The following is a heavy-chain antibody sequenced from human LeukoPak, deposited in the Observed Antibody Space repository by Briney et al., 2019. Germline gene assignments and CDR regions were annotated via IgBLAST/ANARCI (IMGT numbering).Heavy chain of an antibody. J-gene: IGHJ4*02. D-gene: IGHD3-3*01. V-gene: IGHV4-34*01. CDR3: ARQGLEWPVRLFDY. CDR1: GGSFSGYY. CDR2: INHSGST. Sequence: MSSETLSLTCAVYGGSFSGYYWSWIRQPPGKGLEWIGEINHSGSTNYNPSLKSRVTISVDTSKNQFSLKLSSVAAADTAVYYCARQGLEWPVRLFDYWGQGTLVTVSS.